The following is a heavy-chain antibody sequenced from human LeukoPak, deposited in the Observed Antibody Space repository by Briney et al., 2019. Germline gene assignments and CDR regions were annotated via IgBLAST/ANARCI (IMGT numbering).Heavy chain of an antibody. CDR3: ARLALGSGWPFDY. CDR1: GGSISSSSYY. J-gene: IGHJ4*02. V-gene: IGHV4-39*01. Sequence: SQTLSLTCTVSGGSISSSSYYWGWIRQPPGKGLEWIGSIYYSGSTYYNPSLKSRVTISVDTSKNQFSLKLRSVTAADTAVYYCARLALGSGWPFDYWGQGTLVTVSS. D-gene: IGHD6-19*01. CDR2: IYYSGST.